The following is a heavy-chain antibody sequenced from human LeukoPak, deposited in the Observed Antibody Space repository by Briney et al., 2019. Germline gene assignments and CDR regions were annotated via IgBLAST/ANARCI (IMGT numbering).Heavy chain of an antibody. V-gene: IGHV3-23*01. CDR1: GFIFSSYG. Sequence: GGSLRLSCRASGFIFSSYGMAWVRPAPGKGLEWVSTMSAGGENTHYADSVNGRFTISRDNSKDILYLEMYSLRVEDTAVYYCTKDDGPTFNSFDPWGQGTRVTVSS. D-gene: IGHD5-24*01. J-gene: IGHJ5*02. CDR3: TKDDGPTFNSFDP. CDR2: MSAGGENT.